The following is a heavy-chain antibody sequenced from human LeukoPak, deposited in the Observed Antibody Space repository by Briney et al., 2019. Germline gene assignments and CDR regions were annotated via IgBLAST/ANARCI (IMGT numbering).Heavy chain of an antibody. CDR1: GYSISSGYY. J-gene: IGHJ4*02. D-gene: IGHD4-17*01. Sequence: SETLSLTCTVSGYSISSGYYWGWIRQPPGKGLGWIGSIYHSGSVYFNPSLKSRVTISVDTSNNQFSLKLSSVTAADTAVYDCASTITVTTDYWGQGTLVTVSS. CDR2: IYHSGSV. V-gene: IGHV4-38-2*02. CDR3: ASTITVTTDY.